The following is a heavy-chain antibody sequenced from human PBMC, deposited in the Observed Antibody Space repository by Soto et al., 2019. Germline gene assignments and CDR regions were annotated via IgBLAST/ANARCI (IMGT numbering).Heavy chain of an antibody. CDR1: GFTFSSYG. V-gene: IGHV3-33*01. CDR3: ARDSPITMVRGVTYYFDY. J-gene: IGHJ4*02. D-gene: IGHD3-10*01. CDR2: IWYDGSNK. Sequence: SGGSLRLSCAASGFTFSSYGMHWVRQAPGKGLEWVAVIWYDGSNKYYADSVKGRFTISRDNSKNTLYLQMNSLRAEDTAVYYCARDSPITMVRGVTYYFDYWGQGTLVTVSS.